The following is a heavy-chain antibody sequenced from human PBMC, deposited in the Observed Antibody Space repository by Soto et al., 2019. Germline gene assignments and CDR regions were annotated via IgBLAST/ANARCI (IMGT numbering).Heavy chain of an antibody. V-gene: IGHV4-39*01. D-gene: IGHD6-13*01. CDR3: ARCSIAAPVGGVFY. Sequence: QLQLQESGPGLVKPSETLSLTCTVSGASISSGSYYWGWIRQPPGKGPEWIGNIYYSGKTYYNPSLNGRVTISMDASKNQFSLRLSSVTAADTAVYYCARCSIAAPVGGVFYWGQGNQVSVSS. J-gene: IGHJ4*02. CDR1: GASISSGSYY. CDR2: IYYSGKT.